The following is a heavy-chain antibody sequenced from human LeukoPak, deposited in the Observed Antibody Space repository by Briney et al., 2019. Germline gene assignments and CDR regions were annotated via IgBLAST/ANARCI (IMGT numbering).Heavy chain of an antibody. CDR2: ISGSGGST. V-gene: IGHV3-23*01. CDR1: GFTFSSYA. J-gene: IGHJ4*02. Sequence: GGSLRLSCAASGFTFSSYAMSWVRQAPGKGLGWVSAISGSGGSTYYADSVKGRFTISRDNSKNTLYLQMNSLRAEDTAVYYCANEIIAAAGNRTDYWGQGTLVTVSS. CDR3: ANEIIAAAGNRTDY. D-gene: IGHD6-13*01.